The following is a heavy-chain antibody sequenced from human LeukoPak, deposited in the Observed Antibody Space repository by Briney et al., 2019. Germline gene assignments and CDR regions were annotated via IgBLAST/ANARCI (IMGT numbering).Heavy chain of an antibody. CDR3: AREVGGSSWYYYYYMDV. V-gene: IGHV3-48*01. Sequence: GGSLRLSCAASGFTFSSYSMNWVRQAPGKGLEWVSYISSSSSTIYYADSVKGRFTISRDNAKNSLYLPMNSLRAEDTAVYYCAREVGGSSWYYYYYMDVWGKGTTVTVSS. D-gene: IGHD6-13*01. J-gene: IGHJ6*03. CDR2: ISSSSSTI. CDR1: GFTFSSYS.